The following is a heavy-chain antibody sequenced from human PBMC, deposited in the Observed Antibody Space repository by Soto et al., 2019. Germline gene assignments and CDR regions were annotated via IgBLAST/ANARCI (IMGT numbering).Heavy chain of an antibody. D-gene: IGHD3-9*01. J-gene: IGHJ6*02. CDR3: ARSNGIDVLRYFDWLAGGMDV. CDR1: GDSISSGAFH. Sequence: SETLSLTCTVSGDSISSGAFHWSWIRQHPGKGLEWVGHILNSGYTFYDPSLRSRVTISVDTSRNQFSLQLSSVTAADTAVYYCARSNGIDVLRYFDWLAGGMDVWGQGTTVTVSS. V-gene: IGHV4-31*03. CDR2: ILNSGYT.